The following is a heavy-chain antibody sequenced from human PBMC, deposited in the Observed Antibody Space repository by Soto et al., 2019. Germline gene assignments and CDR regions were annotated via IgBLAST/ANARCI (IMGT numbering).Heavy chain of an antibody. J-gene: IGHJ4*02. D-gene: IGHD6-13*01. CDR1: GGSFSGYY. CDR2: INHSGST. Sequence: SETLSLTCAVYGGSFSGYYWSWIRQPPGKGLEWIGEINHSGSTNYNPSLKSRVTISVDTSKNQFSLKLSSVTAADTAVYYCARDRSAGTIDYWGQGTLVT. CDR3: ARDRSAGTIDY. V-gene: IGHV4-34*01.